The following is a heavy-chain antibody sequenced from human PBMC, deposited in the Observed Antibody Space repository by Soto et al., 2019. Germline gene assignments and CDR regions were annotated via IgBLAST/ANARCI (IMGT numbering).Heavy chain of an antibody. CDR3: AKVKQWLVGVFDY. J-gene: IGHJ4*02. CDR1: GFTFSSYG. CDR2: ISYDGSNK. V-gene: IGHV3-30*18. Sequence: QVQLVESGGGVVQPGRSLRLSCAASGFTFSSYGMHWVRQAPGKGLEWVAVISYDGSNKYYADSVKGRFTISRDNSKNTLYLQMNSLRAEDTAVYYCAKVKQWLVGVFDYWGQGTLVTVSS. D-gene: IGHD6-19*01.